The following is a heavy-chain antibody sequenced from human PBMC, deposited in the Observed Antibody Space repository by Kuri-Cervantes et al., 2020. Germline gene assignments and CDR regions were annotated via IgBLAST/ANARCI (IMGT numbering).Heavy chain of an antibody. D-gene: IGHD3-22*01. V-gene: IGHV3-48*01. CDR2: ISSGSTTV. Sequence: GESLKISCAASGLTFSAYTMSWVRQGPGKGLEWVSSISSGSTTVNYADSVKGRFTISRANADNSLYLRLNSLRVEDTAVYYCARTYEYTSGWFRFDLWGQGTLVTVSS. CDR1: GLTFSAYT. CDR3: ARTYEYTSGWFRFDL. J-gene: IGHJ4*02.